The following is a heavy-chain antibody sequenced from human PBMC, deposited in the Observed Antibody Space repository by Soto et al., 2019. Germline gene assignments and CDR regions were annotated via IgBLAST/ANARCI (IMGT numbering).Heavy chain of an antibody. J-gene: IGHJ3*02. D-gene: IGHD2-15*01. CDR3: ARDRDRVDDI. V-gene: IGHV1-18*01. CDR1: GYTFNTYG. Sequence: QVHLVQSGPEVKKPGASVKVSCKASGYTFNTYGITWVRQAPGQGLEWMAWINAYNGNRIYAQNFQGRVTVTTDTSARAAYMEQMSRTSDGTALYFSARDRDRVDDIWGLGTMCSVSS. CDR2: INAYNGNR.